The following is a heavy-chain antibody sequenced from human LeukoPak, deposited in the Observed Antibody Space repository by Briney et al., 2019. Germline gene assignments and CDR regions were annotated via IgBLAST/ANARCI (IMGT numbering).Heavy chain of an antibody. V-gene: IGHV3-66*01. CDR1: GFTVSSNY. Sequence: GGSLRLSCAASGFTVSSNYMVWVRQAPGKGLEWVSVIYSSGTTYYADSVKGRFTISRDNSKNTLYLQMNSLRAEDTAVYYCARKWESGYDYGYWGQGTLVTVSP. CDR3: ARKWESGYDYGY. CDR2: IYSSGTT. D-gene: IGHD5-12*01. J-gene: IGHJ4*02.